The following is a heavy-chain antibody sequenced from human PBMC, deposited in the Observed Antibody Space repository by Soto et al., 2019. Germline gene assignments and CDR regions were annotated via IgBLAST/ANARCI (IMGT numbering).Heavy chain of an antibody. Sequence: QVQLVQSGSEVQKPGSSVKVSCKASGGTFSSYAITWVRQAPGQGLEWMGGIIPIFDRQNYAQKFQGRVTITADEFTSTAYMELSSLRSEDTAVYYCARVEYPLESLGHWGQGTLVTVSS. CDR1: GGTFSSYA. V-gene: IGHV1-69*01. CDR2: IIPIFDRQ. J-gene: IGHJ4*02. CDR3: ARVEYPLESLGH.